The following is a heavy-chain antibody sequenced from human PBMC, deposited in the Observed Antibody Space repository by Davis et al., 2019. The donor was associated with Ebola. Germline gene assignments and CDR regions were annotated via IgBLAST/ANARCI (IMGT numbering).Heavy chain of an antibody. Sequence: SETLSLTCTVSGGSISSRSYYWGWIRQPPGKGLEWIGSIYYSGSTYYNPSLKSRVTISVDTSKNQFSLKLSSVTAADTAVYYCAGIYCGGDCYSVYYYYYGMDVWGQGTTVTVSS. V-gene: IGHV4-39*01. D-gene: IGHD2-21*02. CDR1: GGSISSRSYY. CDR3: AGIYCGGDCYSVYYYYYGMDV. J-gene: IGHJ6*02. CDR2: IYYSGST.